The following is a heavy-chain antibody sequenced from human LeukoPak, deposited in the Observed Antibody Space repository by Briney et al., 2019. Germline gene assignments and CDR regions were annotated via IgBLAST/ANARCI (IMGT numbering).Heavy chain of an antibody. CDR2: ISFDGSNE. CDR3: AKPRIAAAGSFDY. V-gene: IGHV3-30-3*02. J-gene: IGHJ4*02. CDR1: GFTFSSYA. Sequence: GGSLRLSCAASGFTFSSYAMHWVRQAPGKGLEWVAVISFDGSNEYYADSVKGRFTISRDNARNSLYLQMNSLRAEDTAVYYCAKPRIAAAGSFDYWGQGTLITVSS. D-gene: IGHD6-13*01.